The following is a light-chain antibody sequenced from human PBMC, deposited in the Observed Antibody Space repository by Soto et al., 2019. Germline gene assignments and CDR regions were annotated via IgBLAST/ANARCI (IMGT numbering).Light chain of an antibody. CDR2: GNN. V-gene: IGLV1-40*01. Sequence: QLVLTQPPSVSGAPGQRITTSCTGSNSNIGAPYDVHWYQQLPGTAPKLLIYGNNNRPSGVPDRFSGSKSGTSASLAITGLQAEDEADYYCQSYDSSLSAYVFGSGTKLTVL. J-gene: IGLJ1*01. CDR1: NSNIGAPYD. CDR3: QSYDSSLSAYV.